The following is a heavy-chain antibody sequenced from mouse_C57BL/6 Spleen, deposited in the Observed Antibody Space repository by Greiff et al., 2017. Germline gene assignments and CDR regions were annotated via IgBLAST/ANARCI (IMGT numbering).Heavy chain of an antibody. CDR1: GYTFTSYW. J-gene: IGHJ2*01. V-gene: IGHV1-53*01. CDR2: INPSNGGT. Sequence: QVHVKQPGTELVKPGASVKLSCKASGYTFTSYWMHWVKQRPGQGLEWIGNINPSNGGTNYNEKFKSKATLTVDKSSSTAYMQISSLTSEDSAVYYCASGYGSSYFDYWGQGTTLTVSS. CDR3: ASGYGSSYFDY. D-gene: IGHD1-1*01.